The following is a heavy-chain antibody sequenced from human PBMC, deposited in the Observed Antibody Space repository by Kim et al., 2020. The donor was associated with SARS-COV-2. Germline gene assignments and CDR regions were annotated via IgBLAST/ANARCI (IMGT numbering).Heavy chain of an antibody. V-gene: IGHV3-15*01. Sequence: VKGRFTISRDDSKNTLYLQMNSLKTEDTAVYYCTTEGFQVVAATGDWFDPWGQGTLVTVSS. CDR3: TTEGFQVVAATGDWFDP. D-gene: IGHD2-15*01. J-gene: IGHJ5*02.